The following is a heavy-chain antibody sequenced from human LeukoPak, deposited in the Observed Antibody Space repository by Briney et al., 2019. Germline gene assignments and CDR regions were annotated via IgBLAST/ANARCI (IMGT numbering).Heavy chain of an antibody. V-gene: IGHV1-2*02. CDR1: GYTFTGYY. D-gene: IGHD1-26*01. CDR3: ARDRAPYSGSLLGDR. CDR2: INPNSGGT. Sequence: GASVKVSCKASGYTFTGYYMHWVRQAPGQGLEWMGWINPNSGGTNYAQKFQGRVTMTRDTSISTAYMELSRLRSDDTAVYYCARDRAPYSGSLLGDRWGQGTLVTVSS. J-gene: IGHJ4*02.